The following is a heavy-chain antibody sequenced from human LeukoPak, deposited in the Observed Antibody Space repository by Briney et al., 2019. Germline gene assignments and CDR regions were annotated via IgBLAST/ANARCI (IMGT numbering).Heavy chain of an antibody. CDR1: GGPITSYY. Sequence: PSETLSLTCTVSGGPITSYYWIWVRQPPGKGLEWIGYVDYSGSTSYNPSLKSRVTISVDTSKNQFSLKVRSVTAADTAVYYCVRDGGANVNFDYWGQGTLVTVSS. J-gene: IGHJ4*02. CDR3: VRDGGANVNFDY. D-gene: IGHD4/OR15-4a*01. V-gene: IGHV4-59*01. CDR2: VDYSGST.